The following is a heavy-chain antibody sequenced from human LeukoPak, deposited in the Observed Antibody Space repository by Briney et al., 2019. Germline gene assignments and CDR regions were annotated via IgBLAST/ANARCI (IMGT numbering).Heavy chain of an antibody. D-gene: IGHD3-10*01. CDR3: AKAGSGYYYYGSGSYYKDYYYMDV. Sequence: PPGGSLRLSCAASGFTFNNYAMNWVRQAPGKGLEWVSSISGSGGTTYYADSVKGRFTISRDNSKNTLYLQMNSLRAEDTAVYYCAKAGSGYYYYGSGSYYKDYYYMDVWGKGTTVTVSS. J-gene: IGHJ6*03. CDR2: ISGSGGTT. V-gene: IGHV3-23*01. CDR1: GFTFNNYA.